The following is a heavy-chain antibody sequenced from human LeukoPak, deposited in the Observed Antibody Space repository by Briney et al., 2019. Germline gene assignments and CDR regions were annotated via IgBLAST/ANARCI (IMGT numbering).Heavy chain of an antibody. D-gene: IGHD6-19*01. CDR1: GFTYSSYG. Sequence: PGGSLRLSCAASGFTYSSYGMHWVRQVPGKGLEWVAVISYDGSNKYYADSVKGRFTISRDNSKNTLYLQMNSLRAEDTAVYYCAKESLQWLAYYYYYGMDVWGQGTTVT. J-gene: IGHJ6*02. CDR2: ISYDGSNK. V-gene: IGHV3-30*18. CDR3: AKESLQWLAYYYYYGMDV.